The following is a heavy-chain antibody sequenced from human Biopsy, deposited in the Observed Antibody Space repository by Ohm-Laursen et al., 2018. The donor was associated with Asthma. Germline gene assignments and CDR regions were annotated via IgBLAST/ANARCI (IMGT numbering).Heavy chain of an antibody. Sequence: ASVKVSCKASGYTFTGYQMHWVRQAPGQGLEWMGRINPNSGDTNFAQKFQGRVTMTRDTSISTAYMELSSLRSDDTAVYYCARDPGGFDPWGQGTLVTVSS. CDR2: INPNSGDT. J-gene: IGHJ5*02. CDR1: GYTFTGYQ. D-gene: IGHD3-10*01. V-gene: IGHV1-2*06. CDR3: ARDPGGFDP.